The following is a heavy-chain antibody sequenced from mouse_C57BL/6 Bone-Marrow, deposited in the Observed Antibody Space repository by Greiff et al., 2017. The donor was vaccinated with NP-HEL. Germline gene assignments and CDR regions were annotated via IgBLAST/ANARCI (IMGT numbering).Heavy chain of an antibody. CDR1: GFTFSDYY. CDR3: ARDDWGYAMDY. CDR2: INYDGSST. Sequence: EVKLMESEGGLVQPGSSMKLSCTASGFTFSDYYMAWVRQVPEKGLEWVANINYDGSSTYYLDSLKSRFIISRDNAKNILYLQMSSLKSEDTATYYCARDDWGYAMDYWGQGTSVTVSS. V-gene: IGHV5-16*01. D-gene: IGHD4-1*01. J-gene: IGHJ4*01.